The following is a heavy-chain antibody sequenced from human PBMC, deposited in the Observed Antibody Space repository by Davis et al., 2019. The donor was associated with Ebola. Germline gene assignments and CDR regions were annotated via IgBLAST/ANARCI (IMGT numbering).Heavy chain of an antibody. CDR2: ISSDGRNK. V-gene: IGHV3-30*09. CDR1: GFTFSNYA. CDR3: ARGREDYLDY. D-gene: IGHD1-26*01. Sequence: GESLKISCAASGFTFSNYAMHWVRQAPGKGLEWVAAISSDGRNKHYADSVRGRVVISRDTSKDTLYLPMSGLRAEDTAVYYCARGREDYLDYWGQGTLVTVSS. J-gene: IGHJ4*02.